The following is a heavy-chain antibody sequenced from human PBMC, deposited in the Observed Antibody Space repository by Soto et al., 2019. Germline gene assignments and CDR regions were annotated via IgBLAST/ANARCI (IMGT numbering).Heavy chain of an antibody. J-gene: IGHJ1*01. CDR3: ARGPRALSY. Sequence: SETLSLTCAVYGGSFSGYYWSWIRQPPGKGLEWTGEINHSVRTNYNPSLKSRVTISVDTSKNQFSLKLSSVTAADTAVYYCARGPRALSYWGKGTLVSVSA. CDR2: INHSVRT. V-gene: IGHV4-34*01. CDR1: GGSFSGYY.